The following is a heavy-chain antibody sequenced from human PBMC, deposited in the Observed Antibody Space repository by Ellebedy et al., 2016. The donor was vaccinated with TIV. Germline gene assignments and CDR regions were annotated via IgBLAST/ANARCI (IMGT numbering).Heavy chain of an antibody. CDR3: ARDTVEVPRGDAFDI. J-gene: IGHJ3*02. Sequence: GESLKISCAASGFTFSSYGMHWVRQAPGKGLEWVAVIWYDGSNKYYADSVKGRFTISRDNSKNTLYLQMNSLRVDDTAIYYCARDTVEVPRGDAFDIWGQGTMVTVSS. CDR1: GFTFSSYG. D-gene: IGHD2-2*01. CDR2: IWYDGSNK. V-gene: IGHV3-33*01.